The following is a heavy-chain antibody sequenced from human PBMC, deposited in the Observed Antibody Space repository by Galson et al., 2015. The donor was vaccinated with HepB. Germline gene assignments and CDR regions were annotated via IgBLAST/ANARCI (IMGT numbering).Heavy chain of an antibody. D-gene: IGHD5-18*01. CDR2: IVPIFGTA. V-gene: IGHV1-69*06. CDR1: GGTFSSYA. Sequence: SVKVSCKASGGTFSSYAISWVRQAPGQGLEWMGGIVPIFGTANYAQKFQGRVTITADKSTSTAYMELSSLRSEDTAVYYCARGRGYSYGFGYWGQGTLVTVSS. CDR3: ARGRGYSYGFGY. J-gene: IGHJ4*02.